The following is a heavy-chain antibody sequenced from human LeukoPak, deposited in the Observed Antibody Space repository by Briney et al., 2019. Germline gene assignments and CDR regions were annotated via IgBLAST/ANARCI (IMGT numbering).Heavy chain of an antibody. D-gene: IGHD6-19*01. CDR2: IYYSGST. Sequence: SETLSLTCTVSGDSISSYYWSWVRQPPGKGLEWIGYIYYSGSTNYNPSLKSRVTISVDTSKNQFSLKLSSVTAADTAVYYCARLQQWLPADYWGQGTLVTVSS. CDR3: ARLQQWLPADY. V-gene: IGHV4-59*01. J-gene: IGHJ4*02. CDR1: GDSISSYY.